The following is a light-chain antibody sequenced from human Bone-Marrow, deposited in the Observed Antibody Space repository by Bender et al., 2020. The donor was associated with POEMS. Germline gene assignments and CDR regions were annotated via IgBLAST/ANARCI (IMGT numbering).Light chain of an antibody. CDR3: CSFAGVGI. CDR2: EGT. V-gene: IGLV2-23*01. Sequence: QSALTQPASVSGSPGQSITISCTGTSTYIDDYTLVSWYQQHPGKAPKLMIYEGTERPSGISARFSGSKSGNTASLTISGLRAEDEADYYCCSFAGVGIFGTGTKVTVL. J-gene: IGLJ1*01. CDR1: STYIDDYTL.